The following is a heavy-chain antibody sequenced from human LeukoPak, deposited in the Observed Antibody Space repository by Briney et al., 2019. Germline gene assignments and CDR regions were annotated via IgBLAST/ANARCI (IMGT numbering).Heavy chain of an antibody. CDR1: GFTFSSYA. D-gene: IGHD1-26*01. J-gene: IGHJ4*02. CDR2: ISVGGGST. CDR3: TTEDVVGASPRGGNFDY. Sequence: GGSLRLSCAASGFTFSSYAMSWVRQAPGKGLEWVSTISVGGGSTYYADSVKGRFTISRDNSKNTLYLQMNTLRAEDTAVYYCTTEDVVGASPRGGNFDYWGQGTLVTVSS. V-gene: IGHV3-23*01.